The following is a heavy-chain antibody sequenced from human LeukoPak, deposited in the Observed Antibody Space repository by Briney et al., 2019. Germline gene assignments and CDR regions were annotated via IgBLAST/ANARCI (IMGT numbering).Heavy chain of an antibody. V-gene: IGHV1-2*02. Sequence: ASVKVSCKASGYTFTGYYMHWVRQAPGQGLEWMGWINPNSGGTNYAQKFQGRVTMTRDTSISTAYMELSRLRSDGTAVYYCARQYCSGGSCYWAYITGTAWYGYYFDYWGQGTLVTVSS. CDR2: INPNSGGT. D-gene: IGHD2-15*01. J-gene: IGHJ4*02. CDR1: GYTFTGYY. CDR3: ARQYCSGGSCYWAYITGTAWYGYYFDY.